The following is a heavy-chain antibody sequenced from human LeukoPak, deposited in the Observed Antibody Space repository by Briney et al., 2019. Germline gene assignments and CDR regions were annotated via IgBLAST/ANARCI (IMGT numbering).Heavy chain of an antibody. V-gene: IGHV4-61*02. CDR2: IYTSGST. CDR1: GGSISSGYY. CDR3: ASVLRFLEWLLFDY. J-gene: IGHJ4*02. Sequence: SETLSLTCTVSGGSISSGYYWSWIRQPAGKGLEWIGRIYTSGSTYYNPSLKSRVTISVDTSKNQFSLKLSSVTAADTAVYYCASVLRFLEWLLFDYWGQGTLVTVSS. D-gene: IGHD3-3*01.